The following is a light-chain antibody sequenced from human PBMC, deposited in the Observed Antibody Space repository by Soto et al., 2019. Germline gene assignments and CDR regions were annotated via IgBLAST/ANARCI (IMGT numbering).Light chain of an antibody. CDR2: DAS. CDR3: QQYGSSPRT. V-gene: IGKV3D-20*01. Sequence: EIVLTQSPATLSLSPGERATLSCGASQSVSGSYLAWYQQKPGLAPRLLISDASSRATGIPDRFSGSGSGTDFTLTISRLEPEDFAVYYCQQYGSSPRTFGQGTKVDIK. CDR1: QSVSGSY. J-gene: IGKJ1*01.